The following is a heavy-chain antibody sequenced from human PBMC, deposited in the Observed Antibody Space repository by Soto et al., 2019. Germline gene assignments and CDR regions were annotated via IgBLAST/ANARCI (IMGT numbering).Heavy chain of an antibody. V-gene: IGHV3-21*01. Sequence: GGSLRLSCAASGFTFSSYSMNWVRQAPGKGLEWVSSISSSSSYIYYADSVKGRFTISRDNAKNSLYLQMNSLRAEDTAVYYCARVGGHYYGSGSYHYYYYGMDVWGQGTTVTVSS. D-gene: IGHD3-10*01. CDR3: ARVGGHYYGSGSYHYYYYGMDV. CDR1: GFTFSSYS. J-gene: IGHJ6*02. CDR2: ISSSSSYI.